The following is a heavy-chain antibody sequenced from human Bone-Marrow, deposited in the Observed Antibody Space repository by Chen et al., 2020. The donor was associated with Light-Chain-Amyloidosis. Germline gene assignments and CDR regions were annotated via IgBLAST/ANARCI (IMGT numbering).Heavy chain of an antibody. D-gene: IGHD5-12*01. CDR2: INHSGSA. CDR3: ARYEPHVSDSIISGYTA. CDR1: NGAFGDDY. Sequence: QVELQQWGAGLLKPSETLSLTCGIHNGAFGDDYWPWIRQPPGKGLQWIAEINHSGSANYNSSLKSRTAISIDESKNQFSLRMISVTAADTAVYYCARYEPHVSDSIISGYTAWGQGTSVTVSS. V-gene: IGHV4-34*01. J-gene: IGHJ5*02.